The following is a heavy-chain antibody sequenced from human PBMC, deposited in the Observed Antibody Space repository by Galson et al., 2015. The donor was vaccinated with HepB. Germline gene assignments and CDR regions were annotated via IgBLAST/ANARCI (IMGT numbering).Heavy chain of an antibody. CDR3: ARIPGYCSGGSCSLFDY. CDR1: GYTFTGYY. CDR2: INPNSGGT. J-gene: IGHJ4*02. D-gene: IGHD2-15*01. V-gene: IGHV1-2*02. Sequence: SVKVSCKASGYTFTGYYLHWVRQAPRQGLEWMGWINPNSGGTNYAQKFQGRVTMTRDTSINTAYMELSRLRSDDTAVYYCARIPGYCSGGSCSLFDYWGQGTLVTVSS.